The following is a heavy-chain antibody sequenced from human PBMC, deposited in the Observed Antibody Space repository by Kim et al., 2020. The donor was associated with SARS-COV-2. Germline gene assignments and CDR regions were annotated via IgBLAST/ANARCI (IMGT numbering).Heavy chain of an antibody. J-gene: IGHJ4*02. CDR2: IRSKAYGGTT. CDR3: TREGHDYGDYVFDY. V-gene: IGHV3-49*03. D-gene: IGHD4-17*01. Sequence: GGSLRLSCTASGFTFGDYAMSWFRQAPGKGLEWVGFIRSKAYGGTTEYAASVKGRFTISRDDSKSIAYLQMNSLKTEDTAVYYCTREGHDYGDYVFDYWGQGTLVTVSS. CDR1: GFTFGDYA.